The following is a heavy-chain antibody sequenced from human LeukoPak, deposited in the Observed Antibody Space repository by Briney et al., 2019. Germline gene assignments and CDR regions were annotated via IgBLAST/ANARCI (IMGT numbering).Heavy chain of an antibody. D-gene: IGHD3-10*01. CDR1: GGSFSGYY. V-gene: IGHV4-34*01. J-gene: IGHJ6*03. CDR2: INHSGST. Sequence: SETLSLTCAVYGGSFSGYYWSWIRQPPGKGLEWIGEINHSGSTNYNPSLKSRVTISVDTSKNQFSLKLSSVTAADTAVYYCARVGSGTYYSDYYYYMDVWGKGTTVTFSS. CDR3: ARVGSGTYYSDYYYYMDV.